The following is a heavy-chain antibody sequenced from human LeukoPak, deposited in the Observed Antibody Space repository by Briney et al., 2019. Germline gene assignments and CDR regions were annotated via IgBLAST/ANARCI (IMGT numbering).Heavy chain of an antibody. CDR3: ASPTYYYDSSGYYHPLDY. CDR1: GGSISSGDYY. J-gene: IGHJ4*02. CDR2: IYYSGST. V-gene: IGHV4-39*01. Sequence: PSETLSLSCTVSGGSISSGDYYWSWIRQPPRKGLEWIGSIYYSGSTYYNPSLKSRVTISVDTSKNQFSLKLSSVTAADTAVYYCASPTYYYDSSGYYHPLDYWGQGTLVTVSS. D-gene: IGHD3-22*01.